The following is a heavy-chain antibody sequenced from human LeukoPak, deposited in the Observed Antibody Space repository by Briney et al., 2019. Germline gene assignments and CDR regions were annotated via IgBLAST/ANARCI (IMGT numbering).Heavy chain of an antibody. Sequence: SETLSLTCTVSGTSITRTYWSWIRQPPGRGLESVGYVHDTGDTNYNPSLKSRVTISVDTSKNQFSLKLSSVTAADTAVYYCARRLRYSSGWYGNDYWGQGTLVTVSS. CDR1: GTSITRTY. CDR3: ARRLRYSSGWYGNDY. J-gene: IGHJ4*02. CDR2: VHDTGDT. D-gene: IGHD6-19*01. V-gene: IGHV4-59*12.